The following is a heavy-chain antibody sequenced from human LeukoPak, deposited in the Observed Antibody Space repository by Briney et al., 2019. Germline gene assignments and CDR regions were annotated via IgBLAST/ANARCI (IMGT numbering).Heavy chain of an antibody. V-gene: IGHV3-23*01. CDR3: AKDVSSCGGDCPDS. CDR2: ISVSGGST. D-gene: IGHD2-21*02. CDR1: GFTFTTYP. J-gene: IGHJ4*02. Sequence: GGPLRVSCVASGFTFTTYPMSWVRQAPGKGLEWVSGISVSGGSTYYADSVKGRFTISRDNSKNTVYLQMNSLRAEETAIYYCAKDVSSCGGDCPDSWGQGTLVAVSS.